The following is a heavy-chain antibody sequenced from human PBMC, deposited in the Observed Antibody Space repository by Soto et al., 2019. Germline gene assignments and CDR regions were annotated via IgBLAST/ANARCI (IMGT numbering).Heavy chain of an antibody. D-gene: IGHD2-15*01. V-gene: IGHV1-69*02. CDR1: GGTFSSST. CDR2: IIPILGIA. Sequence: QVQLVQSGAEVTKPGSSVKVSCKASGGTFSSSTISWVRQAPGQGLEWMGRIIPILGIANYAQKFQGRVTITADKSTRTAYMELSSLRSEDTDVYYCARRGYCSGGSCYSDDAFDIWGQGTMVTVSS. CDR3: ARRGYCSGGSCYSDDAFDI. J-gene: IGHJ3*02.